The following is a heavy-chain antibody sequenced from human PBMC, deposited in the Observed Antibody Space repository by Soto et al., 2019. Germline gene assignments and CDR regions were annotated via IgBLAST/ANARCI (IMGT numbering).Heavy chain of an antibody. V-gene: IGHV5-51*03. D-gene: IGHD5-18*01. J-gene: IGHJ3*02. Sequence: GASVKISCKGSGYSFTSYWIGWVRQMPGKGLEWMGIIYPGDSDTRYSPSFQGQVTISADKSISTAYLQWSSLKASDTAMYYCARSPGIQLWYGFHAFDIWGQGTMVTVSS. CDR3: ARSPGIQLWYGFHAFDI. CDR1: GYSFTSYW. CDR2: IYPGDSDT.